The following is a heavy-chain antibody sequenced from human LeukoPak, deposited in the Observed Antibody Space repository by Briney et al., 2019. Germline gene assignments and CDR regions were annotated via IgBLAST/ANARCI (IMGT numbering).Heavy chain of an antibody. CDR1: GFTFSSYS. D-gene: IGHD6-19*01. V-gene: IGHV3-21*01. Sequence: GGSLRLSCAASGFTFSSYSMNWVRQAPGKGLEWVSSITSSSYIYYADSVKGRFTISRDNAKNSLYLQMNSLRAEDTAVYYCARSRIAVAGISDYWGQGTLVTVSS. CDR3: ARSRIAVAGISDY. J-gene: IGHJ4*02. CDR2: ITSSSYI.